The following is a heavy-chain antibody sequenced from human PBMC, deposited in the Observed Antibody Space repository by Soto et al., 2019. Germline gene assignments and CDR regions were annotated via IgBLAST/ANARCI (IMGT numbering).Heavy chain of an antibody. J-gene: IGHJ5*02. CDR1: GSSVSSGFY. CDR3: VAYTAAHNWFDP. D-gene: IGHD2-2*02. V-gene: IGHV4-38-2*01. Sequence: SETLSLTCGVSGSSVSSGFYWAWIRQSPGAGLEWLGSIYPSGNTYYNPSLRGRITISVDTSKNHFSLTLTSVTAADTARYYRVAYTAAHNWFDPWGQGTLVTVSS. CDR2: IYPSGNT.